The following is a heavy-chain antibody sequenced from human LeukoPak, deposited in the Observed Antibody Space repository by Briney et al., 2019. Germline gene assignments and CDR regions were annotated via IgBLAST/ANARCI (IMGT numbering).Heavy chain of an antibody. J-gene: IGHJ4*02. CDR3: AKGQTWASVYFDS. D-gene: IGHD7-27*01. Sequence: GGSLRLSCAASGFTISSNYMSWVRQAPGKGLEYISAISSRGDDTLYADSVKGRFTISRDNFKNTLYLQMNSLRAEDTAVYYCAKGQTWASVYFDSWGQGTLVTVSS. CDR1: GFTISSNY. CDR2: ISSRGDDT. V-gene: IGHV3-23*01.